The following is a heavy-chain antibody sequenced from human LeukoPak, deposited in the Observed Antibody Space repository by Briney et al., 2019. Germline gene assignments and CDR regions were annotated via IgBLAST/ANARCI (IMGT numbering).Heavy chain of an antibody. CDR1: GFTFSSYW. CDR3: ASLRMPSAMRDAFDI. V-gene: IGHV3-74*01. D-gene: IGHD2-2*01. Sequence: GGSLRLSCAASGFTFSSYWMHWVRQAPGKGLVWVSRINSDGSSTSYADSVKGRFTISRDNAKNTLYLQMNSLRAEDTAVYYCASLRMPSAMRDAFDIWGQGTMVTVSS. CDR2: INSDGSST. J-gene: IGHJ3*02.